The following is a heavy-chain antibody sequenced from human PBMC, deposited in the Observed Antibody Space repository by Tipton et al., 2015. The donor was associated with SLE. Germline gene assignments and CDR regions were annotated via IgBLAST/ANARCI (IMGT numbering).Heavy chain of an antibody. CDR1: GFTFSSYA. V-gene: IGHV3-23*01. Sequence: GSLRLSCAASGFTFSSYAMSWVRQAPGKGLEWVSAISGSGGSTYYADSVKGRFTISRDNSKNTLYLQMNSLRAEDTAVYYCAKDIAAAGLVNDAFDIWGQGTMVTVSS. CDR2: ISGSGGST. CDR3: AKDIAAAGLVNDAFDI. J-gene: IGHJ3*02. D-gene: IGHD6-13*01.